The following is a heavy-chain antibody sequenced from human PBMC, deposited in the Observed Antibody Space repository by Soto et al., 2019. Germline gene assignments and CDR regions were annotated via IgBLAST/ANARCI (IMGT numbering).Heavy chain of an antibody. Sequence: QITLKESGPTLVKPTRTLTLTCTFSGFSLNTRAVGVGWIRQPPGKALEWLALINWNDDERYSPSLKDRLTITKDTSRNHVVLTMTNVDPVDTATYYCAHRHDLVGFDIWGQGTTVTVSS. J-gene: IGHJ3*02. CDR3: AHRHDLVGFDI. D-gene: IGHD3-16*01. CDR1: GFSLNTRAVG. V-gene: IGHV2-5*01. CDR2: INWNDDE.